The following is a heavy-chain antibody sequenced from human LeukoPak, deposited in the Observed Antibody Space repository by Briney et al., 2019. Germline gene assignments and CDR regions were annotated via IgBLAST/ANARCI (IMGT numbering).Heavy chain of an antibody. CDR1: GFTFSSYA. D-gene: IGHD3-22*01. Sequence: GGSLRLSCAASGFTFSSYAMSWVRQAPGKGLEWVSAISGSGGSTYYADSVKGRFTISRDNSKNTLYLQMNSLRAEDTAVYYCAKDTWSRYYYDSSGYYCLDYWGQGTLVTVSS. CDR2: ISGSGGST. CDR3: AKDTWSRYYYDSSGYYCLDY. J-gene: IGHJ4*02. V-gene: IGHV3-23*01.